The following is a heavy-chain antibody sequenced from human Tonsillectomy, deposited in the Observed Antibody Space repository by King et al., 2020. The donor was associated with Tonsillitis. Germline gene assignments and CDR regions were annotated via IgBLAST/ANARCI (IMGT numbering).Heavy chain of an antibody. CDR1: GFSFSSYW. CDR2: IKQDGREK. CDR3: ARDIEVVLATMRQYYYGMDV. V-gene: IGHV3-7*01. J-gene: IGHJ6*02. D-gene: IGHD2-2*01. Sequence: VQLVESGGDLVQPGGSLRLSCAASGFSFSSYWMSWVRQAPGKGLEWVASIKQDGREKKYVDSVKGRFSISRDNAKNSVFLQMDSLRAEDTAVYYCARDIEVVLATMRQYYYGMDVWGQGTTVTVSS.